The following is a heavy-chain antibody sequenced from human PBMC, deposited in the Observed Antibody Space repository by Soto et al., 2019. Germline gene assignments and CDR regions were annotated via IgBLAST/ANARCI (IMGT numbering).Heavy chain of an antibody. D-gene: IGHD1-7*01. Sequence: QVQLVQSGAEEKKPGASVKVSGKASGYTFTSYDMHWVRQAPGQRLEWMGWINTGNGNTKYSQKFQGRVTITRVTSASTAYMELSSLRSEDTAVYYCARGGRYNWNYGWFDPWGQGTLVTVSS. J-gene: IGHJ5*02. CDR1: GYTFTSYD. CDR2: INTGNGNT. CDR3: ARGGRYNWNYGWFDP. V-gene: IGHV1-3*04.